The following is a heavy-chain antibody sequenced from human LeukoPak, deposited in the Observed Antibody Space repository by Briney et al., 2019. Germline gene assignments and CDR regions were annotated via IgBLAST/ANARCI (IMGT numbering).Heavy chain of an antibody. J-gene: IGHJ6*03. V-gene: IGHV4-59*11. CDR2: TSGSI. Sequence: SETLSLTCAVSGASISSHYWSWIRQPPGKGLEWIGYTSGSISDNPSLRSRVAVSVDPSQNQVSLSLTSVAAADTAVYYCARVLAIFGLDTTDFYMDVWGKGTTVTVSS. CDR3: ARVLAIFGLDTTDFYMDV. D-gene: IGHD3/OR15-3a*01. CDR1: GASISSHY.